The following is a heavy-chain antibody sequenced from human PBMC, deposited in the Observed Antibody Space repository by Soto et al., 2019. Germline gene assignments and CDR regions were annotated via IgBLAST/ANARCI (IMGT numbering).Heavy chain of an antibody. J-gene: IGHJ6*02. D-gene: IGHD5-12*01. V-gene: IGHV1-69*08. CDR2: IIPILGIA. CDR3: AGDRSGGWLQLRAGMDV. Sequence: QVQLVQSGAEVKKPGSSVKVSCKASGGTFSSYTISWVRQAPGQGLEWMGRIIPILGIANYAQKFQGRVTITADKSTSTAYMELSSLRSEDTAVYYCAGDRSGGWLQLRAGMDVWGQGTTVTVSS. CDR1: GGTFSSYT.